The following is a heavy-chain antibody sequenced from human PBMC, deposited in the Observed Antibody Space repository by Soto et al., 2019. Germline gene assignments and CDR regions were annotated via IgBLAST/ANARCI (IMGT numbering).Heavy chain of an antibody. CDR3: ARDLDEAGFLSYFDY. Sequence: QVQLVQSGAEVKKPGSSVKVSCKASGGTFSSYAISWVRQAPGQGLEWMGWISAYNGNTNYAQKLQGRVTMTTDTSTSTAYMELRSLRSDDTAVYYCARDLDEAGFLSYFDYWGQGTLVTVSS. CDR2: ISAYNGNT. V-gene: IGHV1-18*01. D-gene: IGHD6-19*01. CDR1: GGTFSSYA. J-gene: IGHJ4*02.